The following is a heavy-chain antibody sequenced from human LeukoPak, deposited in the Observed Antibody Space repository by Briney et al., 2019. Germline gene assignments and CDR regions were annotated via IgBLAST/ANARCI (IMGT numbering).Heavy chain of an antibody. CDR2: ISWNSGSI. CDR3: AKDSRTPYYYYYGMDV. J-gene: IGHJ6*02. CDR1: GFTFDDYA. V-gene: IGHV3-9*01. D-gene: IGHD1-1*01. Sequence: PGGSLRLSCAASGFTFDDYAMHWVRQAPGKGLEWVSGISWNSGSIGYADSVKGRFTISRDNAKSSLYLQMNSLRAEDTALYYCAKDSRTPYYYYYGMDVWGQGTTVTVSS.